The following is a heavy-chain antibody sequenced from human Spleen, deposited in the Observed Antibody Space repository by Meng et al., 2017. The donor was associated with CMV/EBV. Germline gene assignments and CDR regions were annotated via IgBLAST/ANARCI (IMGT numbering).Heavy chain of an antibody. J-gene: IGHJ4*02. Sequence: TFTNYGFFWVRQAPGQGLEWMGWVSAYNGDTNYADTIQDRVTMTTDTSTSTAYLELRGLRSDDTAVYYCARTPQYYNFLKSDGLFDHWGQGTLVTVSS. D-gene: IGHD3-3*01. V-gene: IGHV1-18*01. CDR1: TFTNYG. CDR3: ARTPQYYNFLKSDGLFDH. CDR2: VSAYNGDT.